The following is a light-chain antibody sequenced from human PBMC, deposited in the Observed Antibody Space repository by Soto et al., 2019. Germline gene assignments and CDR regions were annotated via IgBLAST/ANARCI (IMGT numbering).Light chain of an antibody. V-gene: IGLV2-14*01. CDR1: NNDVGCYNY. J-gene: IGLJ2*01. CDR3: RSYTSSNPVP. CDR2: DVS. Sequence: QSALTQPASVSGSPGQSITISCTGTNNDVGCYNYVSWYQQHPGKVPKLMIYDVSYRPSGVSNRFSGSKSGDTASLTISGLRAEDEAFYHLRSYTSSNPVPLGGGTKLT.